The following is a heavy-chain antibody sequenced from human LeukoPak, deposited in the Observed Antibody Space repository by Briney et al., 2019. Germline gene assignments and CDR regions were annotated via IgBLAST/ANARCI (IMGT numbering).Heavy chain of an antibody. CDR1: GITLSNYG. J-gene: IGHJ5*02. V-gene: IGHV3-23*01. CDR2: ISDSGGST. D-gene: IGHD3-22*01. CDR3: AKGGYDSSGYSFDP. Sequence: GGSLRLSCAVSGITLSNYGMSWVRQAPGKGLEWVAGISDSGGSTKYADSVKGRFTIARDNRKNTLYLQMNSLRAEDTAVYYCAKGGYDSSGYSFDPWGQGTLVTVSS.